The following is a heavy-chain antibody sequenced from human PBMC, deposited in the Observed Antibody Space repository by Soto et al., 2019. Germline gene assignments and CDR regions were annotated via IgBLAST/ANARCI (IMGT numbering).Heavy chain of an antibody. D-gene: IGHD4-17*01. J-gene: IGHJ6*02. CDR3: AAIGDYQNYYYGMDV. CDR1: GFTFSSYG. Sequence: GGSLRLSCAASGFTFSSYGMHWVRQAPGKGLEWVAVIWYDGSNKYYADSVKGRFTISRDNSKNTLYLQMNSLRAEDTAVYYCAAIGDYQNYYYGMDVWGQGTTVTVSS. CDR2: IWYDGSNK. V-gene: IGHV3-33*01.